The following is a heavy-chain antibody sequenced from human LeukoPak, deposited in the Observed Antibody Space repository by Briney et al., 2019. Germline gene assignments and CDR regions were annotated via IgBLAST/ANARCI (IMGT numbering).Heavy chain of an antibody. D-gene: IGHD3-3*01. J-gene: IGHJ4*02. V-gene: IGHV3-30*18. CDR3: AKPPYYDFWSGLDY. CDR1: GFTFSSYG. Sequence: PGRSLRLSCAASGFTFSSYGMHWVRQAPGKGLEWVAVIPYDGSNKYYADSVKGRFTISRDNSKNTLYLQMNSLRAEDTAVYYCAKPPYYDFWSGLDYWGQGTLVTVSS. CDR2: IPYDGSNK.